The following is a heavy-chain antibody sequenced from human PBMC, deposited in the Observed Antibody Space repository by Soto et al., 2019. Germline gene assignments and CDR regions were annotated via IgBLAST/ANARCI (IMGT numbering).Heavy chain of an antibody. V-gene: IGHV3-30-3*01. CDR1: GFTFSSYA. CDR2: ISYDGSNK. Sequence: GGSLRLSCAASGFTFSSYAMHWFRQAPGKGLEWVSFISYDGSNKYYADSVKGRFTISRDNSKNTLYLQMNSLRAEDTAVYYCARDRSSGWYPFDYWGQGT. D-gene: IGHD6-19*01. CDR3: ARDRSSGWYPFDY. J-gene: IGHJ4*02.